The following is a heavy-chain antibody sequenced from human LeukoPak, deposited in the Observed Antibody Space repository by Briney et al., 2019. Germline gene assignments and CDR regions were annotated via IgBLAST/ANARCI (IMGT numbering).Heavy chain of an antibody. CDR3: AREPIAAAGTLGDY. J-gene: IGHJ4*02. V-gene: IGHV3-53*01. CDR2: IYRGGST. D-gene: IGHD6-13*01. Sequence: GGSLRLSCAASGFTFSSSAMSWVPQAPGKGLESVSVIYRGGSTYYADSVKGRFTISRDNHKNTLYLQMSSLRAEDTAVYYCAREPIAAAGTLGDYWGQGTLVTVSS. CDR1: GFTFSSSA.